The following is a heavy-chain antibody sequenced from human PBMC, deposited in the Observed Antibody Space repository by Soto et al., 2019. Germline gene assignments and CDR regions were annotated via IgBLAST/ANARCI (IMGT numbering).Heavy chain of an antibody. CDR1: GFTFNSYA. J-gene: IGHJ4*02. CDR2: ISSYGPNT. CDR3: VKEGYMRNDWYGQFNY. Sequence: GGSLRLSCSASGFTFNSYAMHWVRQAPGKGLEFVSAISSYGPNTYYADSVKGRFAISRDNSKNTLYLQMSSLRAEDTALYYFVKEGYMRNDWYGQFNYWGQGAQVTVSS. V-gene: IGHV3-64D*06. D-gene: IGHD6-19*01.